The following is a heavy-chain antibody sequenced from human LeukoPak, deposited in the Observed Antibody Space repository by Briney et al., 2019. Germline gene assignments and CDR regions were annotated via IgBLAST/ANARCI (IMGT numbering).Heavy chain of an antibody. J-gene: IGHJ4*02. CDR2: IIPIFGTA. CDR1: GGTFSSYA. D-gene: IGHD3-22*01. V-gene: IGHV1-69*13. CDR3: ARDNQYNSDSSDYGGTNFDY. Sequence: AASVKVSCKASGGTFSSYAISWVRQAPGQGLEWMGGIIPIFGTANYAQKFQGRVTITADESTSTAYMELSSLRSEDTAMYYCARDNQYNSDSSDYGGTNFDYWGQGTLVTVSS.